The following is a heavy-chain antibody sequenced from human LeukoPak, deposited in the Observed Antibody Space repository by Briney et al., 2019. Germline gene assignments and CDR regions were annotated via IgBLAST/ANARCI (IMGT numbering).Heavy chain of an antibody. CDR1: GFTFSTYG. CDR2: ISYDGSNK. V-gene: IGHV3-30*18. CDR3: AKDFNKGQWVSDY. J-gene: IGHJ4*02. D-gene: IGHD6-19*01. Sequence: GGSRRLSCAASGFTFSTYGMHWVRQAPGKGLEWVAVISYDGSNKYYGDSVKGRFTISRDNSKNTLYLQMNSLRAEDTAVYYCAKDFNKGQWVSDYWGQGTLVTVSS.